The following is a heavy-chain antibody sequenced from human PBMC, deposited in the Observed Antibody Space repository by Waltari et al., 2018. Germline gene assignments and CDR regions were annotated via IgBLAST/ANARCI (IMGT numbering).Heavy chain of an antibody. CDR3: ATGAACSGGSCYIKASHGMDV. D-gene: IGHD2-15*01. CDR2: IIPIFGTA. CDR1: GGTFSSYA. V-gene: IGHV1-69*05. J-gene: IGHJ6*02. Sequence: QVQLVQSGAEVKKPGSSVKVSCKASGGTFSSYAISWVRQAPGQGLAWMGGIIPIFGTANYAQKFQGRVTITTDESTSTAYMELSSLRSEDTAVYYCATGAACSGGSCYIKASHGMDVWGQGTTVTVSS.